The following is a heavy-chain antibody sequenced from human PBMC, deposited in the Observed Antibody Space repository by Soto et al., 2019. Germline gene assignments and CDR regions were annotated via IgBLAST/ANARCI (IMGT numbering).Heavy chain of an antibody. V-gene: IGHV3-9*01. CDR3: AKDMCDIVVVPAAEALYYYGMDV. J-gene: IGHJ6*02. CDR1: GFTFDDYA. CDR2: ISWNSGSI. Sequence: EVQLVESGGGLVQPGRSLRLSCAASGFTFDDYAMHWVRQAPGKGLEWVSGISWNSGSIGYADSVKGRFTISRDNAKNSLYLQMNSLRAEDTALYYCAKDMCDIVVVPAAEALYYYGMDVWGQGTTVTVSS. D-gene: IGHD2-2*01.